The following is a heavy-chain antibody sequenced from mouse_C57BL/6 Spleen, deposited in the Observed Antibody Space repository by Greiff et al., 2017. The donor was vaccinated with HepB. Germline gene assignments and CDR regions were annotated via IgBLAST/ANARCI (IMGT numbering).Heavy chain of an antibody. CDR2: ISYDGSN. V-gene: IGHV3-6*01. CDR3: AREGGPGGFDY. CDR1: GYSITSGYY. Sequence: EVQLQESGPGLVKPSQSLSLTCSVTGYSITSGYYWNWIRQFPGNKLEWMGYISYDGSNNYNPSLKNRISITRDTSKNQFFLKLNSVTTEDTATYYCAREGGPGGFDYWGQGTTLTVSS. J-gene: IGHJ2*01.